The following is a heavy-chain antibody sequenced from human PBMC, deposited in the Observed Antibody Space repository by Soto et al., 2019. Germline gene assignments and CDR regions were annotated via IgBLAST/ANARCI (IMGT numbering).Heavy chain of an antibody. V-gene: IGHV3-7*03. D-gene: IGHD3-16*01. J-gene: IGHJ5*01. CDR1: GFTFSNHW. CDR3: ARARGVDS. Sequence: GGSLRLSCVVSGFTFSNHWMNWVRQVPGKGLEWVANIKADGSEKYYVDSVKGRFTISRDNAKNSLYLQMNSLRAEDTAVYYCARARGVDSWGQGTLFTASS. CDR2: IKADGSEK.